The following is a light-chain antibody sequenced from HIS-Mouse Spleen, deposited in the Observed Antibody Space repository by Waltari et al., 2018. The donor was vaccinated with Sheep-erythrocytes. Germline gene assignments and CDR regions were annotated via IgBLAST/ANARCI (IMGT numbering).Light chain of an antibody. CDR1: NIGSKS. Sequence: SDVLTQPPAVSVAPGQPARITCGGNNIGSKSGHWYQKQPGQAPVLVVYDDSDRPAGIPERFSGSNSRNTATRTITMVEAGDEADYYWQLWDSSSDQVVFGGGTKLTVI. J-gene: IGLJ2*01. CDR3: QLWDSSSDQVV. CDR2: DDS. V-gene: IGLV3-21*02.